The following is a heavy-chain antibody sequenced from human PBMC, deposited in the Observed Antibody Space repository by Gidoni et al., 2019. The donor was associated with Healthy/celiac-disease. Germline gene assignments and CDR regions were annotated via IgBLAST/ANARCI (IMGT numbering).Heavy chain of an antibody. Sequence: EVQLVESGGGLVQPGRSLSLSCAASGFTFDDYAMHWVRQAPGKGLEWVSGISWNSGSIGYADSVKGRFTISRDNAKNSLYLQMNSLRAEDTALYYCAKDLGSSGFDYWGQGTLVTVSS. V-gene: IGHV3-9*01. D-gene: IGHD1-26*01. CDR3: AKDLGSSGFDY. J-gene: IGHJ4*02. CDR2: ISWNSGSI. CDR1: GFTFDDYA.